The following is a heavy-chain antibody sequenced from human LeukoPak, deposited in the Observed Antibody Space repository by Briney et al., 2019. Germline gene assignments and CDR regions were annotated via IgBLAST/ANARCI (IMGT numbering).Heavy chain of an antibody. V-gene: IGHV3-9*01. CDR2: ISWNSGSI. D-gene: IGHD5-24*01. Sequence: PGGSLRLSCAVSGFTFGGSAMHWVRQAPGKGLEWVSGISWNSGSIGYADSVKGRFTISRDNAKNSLYLQMNSLRAEDTALYYCARGPAAETGGYKLYYFDYWGQGTLVTVSS. CDR1: GFTFGGSA. CDR3: ARGPAAETGGYKLYYFDY. J-gene: IGHJ4*02.